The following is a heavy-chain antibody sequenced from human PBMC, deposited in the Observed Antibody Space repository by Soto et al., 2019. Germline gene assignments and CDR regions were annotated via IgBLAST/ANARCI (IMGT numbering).Heavy chain of an antibody. CDR2: ISYDGSNK. V-gene: IGHV3-30*18. CDR3: AKDWAGCDLRPYYGMDV. CDR1: GFTFSSYG. J-gene: IGHJ6*02. D-gene: IGHD6-19*01. Sequence: QVQLVESGGGVVQPGRSLRLSCAASGFTFSSYGMHWVRQAPGKGLEWVAVISYDGSNKYYADSVKGRFTISRDNSKNTLYLQMNSLRAEDTAVYYCAKDWAGCDLRPYYGMDVWGQGTTVTVSS.